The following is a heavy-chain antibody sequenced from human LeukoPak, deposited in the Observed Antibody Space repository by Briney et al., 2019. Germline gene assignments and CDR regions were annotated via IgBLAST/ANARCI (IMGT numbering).Heavy chain of an antibody. Sequence: SETLSLTCAVYGGSFSGYYWSWIRQPPGKGLEWIGEINHSGSTNYNPSLKSRVTISVDTSKNQFSLKLSSVTAADTAVYYCARRGFWSGYYSDYWGQGTLVTVSS. J-gene: IGHJ4*02. D-gene: IGHD3-3*01. CDR3: ARRGFWSGYYSDY. V-gene: IGHV4-34*01. CDR1: GGSFSGYY. CDR2: INHSGST.